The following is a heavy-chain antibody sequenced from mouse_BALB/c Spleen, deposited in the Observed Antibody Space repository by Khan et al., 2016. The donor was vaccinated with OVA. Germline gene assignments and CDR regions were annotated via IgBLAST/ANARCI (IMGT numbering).Heavy chain of an antibody. CDR2: ITYSGST. Sequence: EVQLQESGPGLVKPSQSLSFTCTVTGYSITSDYAWNWIRQFPGNKLEWMAYITYSGSTGYNPYLKGRISITRDTFKNQFFLQLNSVTTEDTATYYFSIDYGRSYLFYDYWGQGTTLTVSS. J-gene: IGHJ2*01. D-gene: IGHD1-1*01. CDR3: SIDYGRSYLFYDY. V-gene: IGHV3-2*02. CDR1: GYSITSDYA.